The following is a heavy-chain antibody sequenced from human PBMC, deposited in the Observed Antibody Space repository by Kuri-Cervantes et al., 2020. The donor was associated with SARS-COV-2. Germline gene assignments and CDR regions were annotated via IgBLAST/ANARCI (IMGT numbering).Heavy chain of an antibody. CDR1: GFTFSNAW. V-gene: IGHV3-15*01. D-gene: IGHD3-3*01. CDR3: TTVPGDFWSGYYTVSSLYYFDY. CDR2: IKSKTDGGTT. J-gene: IGHJ4*02. Sequence: GESLKISCAASGFTFSNAWMSWVRQAPGKGLEWVGRIKSKTDGGTTDYAAPVKGRFTISRDDSKNTLYLQMNSLKTEDTAVYYCTTVPGDFWSGYYTVSSLYYFDYWGQGTLVTVSS.